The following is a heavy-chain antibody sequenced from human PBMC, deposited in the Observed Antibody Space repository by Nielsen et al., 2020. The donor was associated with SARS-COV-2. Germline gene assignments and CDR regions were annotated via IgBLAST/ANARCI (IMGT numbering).Heavy chain of an antibody. V-gene: IGHV7-4-1*02. CDR1: VYTFTSYA. Sequence: SVTVSCKASVYTFTSYALNWVRQAPGHGLEWMGWINTNTGNPTYAQGFTGRFVFSLDTSVSTAYLQISSLKAEDTAVYYCARDAYGNYGTDAFDILGQGTMVTVSS. CDR3: ARDAYGNYGTDAFDI. J-gene: IGHJ3*02. CDR2: INTNTGNP. D-gene: IGHD4-11*01.